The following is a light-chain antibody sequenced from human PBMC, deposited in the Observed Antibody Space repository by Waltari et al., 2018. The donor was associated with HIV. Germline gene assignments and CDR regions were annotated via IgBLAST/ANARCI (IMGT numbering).Light chain of an antibody. Sequence: YDQTQPPSVSVSPGQPANITCSGDTLGDKYACWYQRKPGQSPVLGIYQETKRPSGIPERFSGSNSGNTASLTISGTQAMDEADYYCQAWDSSTCVFGGGTKLTVL. J-gene: IGLJ2*01. CDR3: QAWDSSTCV. CDR1: TLGDKY. CDR2: QET. V-gene: IGLV3-1*01.